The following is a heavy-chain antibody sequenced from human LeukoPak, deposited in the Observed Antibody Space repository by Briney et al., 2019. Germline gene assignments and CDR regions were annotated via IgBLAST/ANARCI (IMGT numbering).Heavy chain of an antibody. CDR1: GGSFSGYY. CDR2: INHSGST. Sequence: SETLSLTCAVYGGSFSGYYWRWIRQPPGKGLEWIGEINHSGSTNYNPSLKSRVTISVDTSKNQFSLKLSSVTAADTAVYYCARRGLDIVVVPAAIGGYEDGFPFDYWGQGTPVTVSS. V-gene: IGHV4-34*01. J-gene: IGHJ4*02. D-gene: IGHD2-2*01. CDR3: ARRGLDIVVVPAAIGGYEDGFPFDY.